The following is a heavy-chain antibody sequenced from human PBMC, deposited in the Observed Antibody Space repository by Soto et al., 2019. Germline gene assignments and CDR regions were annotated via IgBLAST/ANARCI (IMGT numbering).Heavy chain of an antibody. V-gene: IGHV4-59*08. Sequence: SETLSLTCTVSGGSISSCYWSWIRQPPGKGLEWIGYIYYSGNTNYSPSLKSRVTISVDTSKNQFSLKLSSVTAADTAVYYCARVLRERSGFTFSLDYYYYYYMDVWGKGTTVTVSS. J-gene: IGHJ6*03. CDR3: ARVLRERSGFTFSLDYYYYYYMDV. D-gene: IGHD1-26*01. CDR2: IYYSGNT. CDR1: GGSISSCY.